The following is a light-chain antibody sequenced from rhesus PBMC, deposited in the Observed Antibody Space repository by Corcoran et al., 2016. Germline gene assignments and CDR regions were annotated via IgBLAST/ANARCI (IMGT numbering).Light chain of an antibody. Sequence: DIVMTQSPDSLAVSLGERVTINCKSSQSLLYSSNNKNYLAWYQQKPGQAPTLLIYWASTREYGVPNRVIGSGYGTDFTLTISGLQAEDVAVYYCQQYYSTPWTFGQGTKVEIK. J-gene: IGKJ1*01. CDR2: WAS. CDR3: QQYYSTPWT. V-gene: IGKV4-1*01. CDR1: QSLLYSSNNKNY.